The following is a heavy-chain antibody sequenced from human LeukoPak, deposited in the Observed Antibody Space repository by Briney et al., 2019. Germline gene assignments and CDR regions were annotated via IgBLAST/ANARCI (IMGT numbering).Heavy chain of an antibody. CDR3: ARAREDTAMPDYYYGMDV. Sequence: GGSLRLSCAASGFTFSSYSMNWVRQAPGKGLEWVSSISSSSSYIYYADSVKGRFTISRDNAKNSLYLQMNSLRAEDTAVYYCARAREDTAMPDYYYGMDVWGQGPTVTVSS. CDR2: ISSSSSYI. CDR1: GFTFSSYS. D-gene: IGHD5-18*01. V-gene: IGHV3-21*01. J-gene: IGHJ6*02.